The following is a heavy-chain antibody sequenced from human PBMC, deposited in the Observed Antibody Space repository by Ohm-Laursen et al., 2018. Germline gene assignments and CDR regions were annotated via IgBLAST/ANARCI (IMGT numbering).Heavy chain of an antibody. V-gene: IGHV1-2*02. D-gene: IGHD3-16*01. CDR1: GYTFTGYY. CDR3: ARVARGGNYYYGMDV. Sequence: EASVKVSCKASGYTFTGYYMHWVRQAPGQGLEWMGWINPNSGGTNYAQKFQGRVTMTRDTSISTAYMELSRLRSDDTAVYYCARVARGGNYYYGMDVWGQGTTVTVSS. J-gene: IGHJ6*02. CDR2: INPNSGGT.